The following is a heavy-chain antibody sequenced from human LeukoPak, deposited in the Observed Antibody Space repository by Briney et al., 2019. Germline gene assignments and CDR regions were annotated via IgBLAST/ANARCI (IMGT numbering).Heavy chain of an antibody. CDR3: ARDLGY. Sequence: SETLSLTCTVSGGSISSYFWSWIRQPAGKGLKWIGRIYTSGSTNYSPSLKSRVTISVDTSKNQFSLKLSSVTAADTAVYYCARDLGYWGQGTLVTVSS. J-gene: IGHJ4*02. V-gene: IGHV4-4*07. CDR1: GGSISSYF. CDR2: IYTSGST.